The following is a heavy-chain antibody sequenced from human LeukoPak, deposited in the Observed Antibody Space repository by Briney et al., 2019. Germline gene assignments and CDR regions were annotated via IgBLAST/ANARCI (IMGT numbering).Heavy chain of an antibody. J-gene: IGHJ4*02. V-gene: IGHV5-51*01. CDR3: ARRGYSGSFHYFDY. Sequence: GESLKISCRVSGYIFTNYWIGWVRQMPGKGLESMGIIYPADSDTRYSPSFQGQVTISADKSISTAYLQWSSLKASDTAMYYCARRGYSGSFHYFDYWGQGTLVTVSS. D-gene: IGHD1-26*01. CDR1: GYIFTNYW. CDR2: IYPADSDT.